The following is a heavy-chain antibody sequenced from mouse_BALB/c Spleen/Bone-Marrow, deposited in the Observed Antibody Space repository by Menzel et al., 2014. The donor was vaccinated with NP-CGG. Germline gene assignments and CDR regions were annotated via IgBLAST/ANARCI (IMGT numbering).Heavy chain of an antibody. J-gene: IGHJ2*01. V-gene: IGHV7-3*02. Sequence: EVQRVESGGGLVQPGGSLRLSCATSGFTFTDYYMNWVRQSPGKALEWLGFIRNKANGYTTEYSASVKSRFTISRDNSQNILYLQMNTLRVDDSATYYCARDKGRIFFDYWGQGTTLTVSS. CDR1: GFTFTDYY. CDR2: IRNKANGYTT. CDR3: ARDKGRIFFDY.